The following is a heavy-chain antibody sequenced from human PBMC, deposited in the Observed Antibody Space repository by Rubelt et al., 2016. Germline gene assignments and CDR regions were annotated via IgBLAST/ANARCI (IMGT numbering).Heavy chain of an antibody. V-gene: IGHV4-39*07. J-gene: IGHJ4*02. D-gene: IGHD5-18*01. CDR1: GGSISSSSYY. Sequence: QLQLQESGPGLVKPSETLSLICTVSGGSISSSSYYWGWIRQPPGKGLEWIGSIYYSGSTNYNPSLKSRGTISVDTSKNQFSLKLSSVTAADTAVLYCAGSGSSYGSETFDYWGQGTLVTVSS. CDR2: IYYSGST. CDR3: AGSGSSYGSETFDY.